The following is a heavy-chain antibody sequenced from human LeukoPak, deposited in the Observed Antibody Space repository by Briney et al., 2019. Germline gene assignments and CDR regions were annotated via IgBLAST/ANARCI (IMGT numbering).Heavy chain of an antibody. D-gene: IGHD6-25*01. Sequence: PSETLSLSXTVSGGSISSSSYYWVWLRQPPGKGLEWIGSLYYSGSTYYNPSLRSRVTISVDTSKNQFSLKLSSVTAADTAVYYCARHERANWFDPWGQGTLVTVSS. CDR2: LYYSGST. V-gene: IGHV4-39*01. CDR3: ARHERANWFDP. CDR1: GGSISSSSYY. J-gene: IGHJ5*02.